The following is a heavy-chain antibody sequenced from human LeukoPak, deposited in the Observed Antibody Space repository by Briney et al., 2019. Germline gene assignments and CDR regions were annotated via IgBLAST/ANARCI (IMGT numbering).Heavy chain of an antibody. CDR1: GGSFSGYY. Sequence: KASETLSLTCAVYGGSFSGYYWSWIRQPPGKGLEWIGEINHSGSTNYNPSLKSRVTISVDTSKNQFSLKLSSVTAADTAVYYCARGRLEGMIVVVTGYYFDYWGQGTLVTVSS. CDR2: INHSGST. J-gene: IGHJ4*02. V-gene: IGHV4-34*01. CDR3: ARGRLEGMIVVVTGYYFDY. D-gene: IGHD3-22*01.